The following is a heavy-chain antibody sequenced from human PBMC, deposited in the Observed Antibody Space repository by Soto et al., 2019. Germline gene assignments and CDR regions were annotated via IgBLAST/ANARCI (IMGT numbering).Heavy chain of an antibody. D-gene: IGHD3-10*01. Sequence: SVKVSCKASGGTFSSYTISWVRQAPGQGLEWMGKIIPILGIANYAQKFQGRVTITADKSTSTAYMELSSLRSEDTAVYYCARVGDTMVRGVTVNYYYYYMDVWGKGTTVTVSS. CDR1: GGTFSSYT. V-gene: IGHV1-69*02. CDR3: ARVGDTMVRGVTVNYYYYYMDV. J-gene: IGHJ6*03. CDR2: IIPILGIA.